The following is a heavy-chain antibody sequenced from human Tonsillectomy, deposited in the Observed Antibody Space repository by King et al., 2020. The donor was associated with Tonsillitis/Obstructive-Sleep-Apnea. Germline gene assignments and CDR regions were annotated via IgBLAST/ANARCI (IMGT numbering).Heavy chain of an antibody. CDR1: GYNFTNSW. CDR2: IYPGDSFA. D-gene: IGHD6-6*01. Sequence: QLVQSGAEVKKPGESLKISCKGSGYNFTNSWIDWVRQMPGKGLEWMGIIYPGDSFARYSPSFQGQVTISAAKSISTASLQWSSLKASDTAMYYCARLSAARVSSNAFDIWGQGTMVTVSS. J-gene: IGHJ3*02. V-gene: IGHV5-51*01. CDR3: ARLSAARVSSNAFDI.